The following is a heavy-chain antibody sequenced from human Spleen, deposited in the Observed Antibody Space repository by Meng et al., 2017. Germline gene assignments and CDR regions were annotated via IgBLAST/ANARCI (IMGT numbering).Heavy chain of an antibody. J-gene: IGHJ4*02. CDR1: GFTFSTYA. CDR2: ISGSGGYT. Sequence: GESLKISCAASGFTFSTYAMSGVRQAPGKGLEWVSAISGSGGYTYYADSVRGRFTISRDNSKNTLYLEMSSLRAEDTAVYYCAKGGSVVATIYFFDFWGQGTLVTVSS. V-gene: IGHV3-23*01. CDR3: AKGGSVVATIYFFDF. D-gene: IGHD5-12*01.